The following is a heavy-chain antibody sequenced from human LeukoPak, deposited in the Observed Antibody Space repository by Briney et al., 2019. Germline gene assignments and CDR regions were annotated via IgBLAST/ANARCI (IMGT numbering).Heavy chain of an antibody. D-gene: IGHD5/OR15-5a*01. J-gene: IGHJ4*02. V-gene: IGHV1-18*01. CDR1: GYTFTSYG. Sequence: ASVKVSCKASGYTFTSYGISWVRQAPGQGLEWMGWISAYNGNTNYAQKLQGRVTMTTDTSTSTAYMELRSLRPDDTAVYYCARVGFRVEMEGYYFDYWGQGTLVTVSS. CDR3: ARVGFRVEMEGYYFDY. CDR2: ISAYNGNT.